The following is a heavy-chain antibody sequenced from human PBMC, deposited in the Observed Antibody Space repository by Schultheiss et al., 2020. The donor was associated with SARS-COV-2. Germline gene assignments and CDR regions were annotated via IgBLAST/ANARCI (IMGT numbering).Heavy chain of an antibody. J-gene: IGHJ6*02. V-gene: IGHV4-59*01. CDR1: GGSISSYY. CDR3: ARSARNDYYYGMDV. CDR2: IYHSGST. Sequence: SETLSLTCTVSGGSISSYYWSWIRQPPGKGLEWIGYIYHSGSTNYNPSLKSRVTISVDTSKNQFSLKLSSVTAADTAVYYCARSARNDYYYGMDVWGQGTTVTVSS. D-gene: IGHD6-25*01.